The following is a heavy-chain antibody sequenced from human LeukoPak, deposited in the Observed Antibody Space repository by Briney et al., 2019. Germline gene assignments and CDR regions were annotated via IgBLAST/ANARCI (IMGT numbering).Heavy chain of an antibody. D-gene: IGHD2-8*01. CDR2: INLDGSEK. Sequence: PGGSLRLSCAASGFTFSSYWMSWVRQAPGKGLEWVANINLDGSEKYYVDSVQGRFTISRDEAQNSLYLQMNGLRAADTAVYYCARDLAYCRNDKCYRSGLDYWGQGTLVTVSS. CDR1: GFTFSSYW. CDR3: ARDLAYCRNDKCYRSGLDY. V-gene: IGHV3-7*01. J-gene: IGHJ4*02.